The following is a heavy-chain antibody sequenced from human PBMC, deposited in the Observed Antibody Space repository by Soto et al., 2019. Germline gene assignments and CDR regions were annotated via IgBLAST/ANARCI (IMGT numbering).Heavy chain of an antibody. V-gene: IGHV1-69*13. CDR1: GGTFGSQG. D-gene: IGHD5-18*01. CDR3: ARGAMANFDY. J-gene: IGHJ4*02. Sequence: ASVKVSCKASGGTFGSQGIAWVRQAPGQGLEWMGGFIAMLGTPTYAKKVQGRATISADESLTSSYLELRSLRSEDTGVNFCARGAMANFDYWGPGTVVTVSS. CDR2: FIAMLGTP.